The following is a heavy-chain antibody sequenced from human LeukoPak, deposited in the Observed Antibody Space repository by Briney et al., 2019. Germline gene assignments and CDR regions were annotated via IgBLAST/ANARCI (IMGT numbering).Heavy chain of an antibody. V-gene: IGHV3-23*01. D-gene: IGHD3-10*01. CDR1: GFTFSSYW. CDR3: ARDSSMLRGPLVIYYFDY. CDR2: ISGGGDAT. J-gene: IGHJ4*02. Sequence: GGSLRLSCAASGFTFSSYWMSWVRQAPGKGLEWVSTISGGGDATYYADSVKGRFTISRDNSKNTLYLQMNSLRVEDTAVYYCARDSSMLRGPLVIYYFDYWGQGTLVTVSS.